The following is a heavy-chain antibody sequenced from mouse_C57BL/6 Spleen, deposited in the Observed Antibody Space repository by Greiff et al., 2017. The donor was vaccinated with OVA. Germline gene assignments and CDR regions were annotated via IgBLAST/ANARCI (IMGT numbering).Heavy chain of an antibody. CDR1: GFSLSTFGMG. V-gene: IGHV8-8*01. Sequence: QVTLKECGPGILQPSQTLSLTCSFSGFSLSTFGMGVGWLRQPSGMGLEWLAPIWWGDDKYYNTALKRWPTISKDTSKNQIFLKIANVDTADTATYYCARMRGTLDYWGQGTTLTVSS. CDR3: ARMRGTLDY. D-gene: IGHD2-14*01. CDR2: IWWGDDK. J-gene: IGHJ2*01.